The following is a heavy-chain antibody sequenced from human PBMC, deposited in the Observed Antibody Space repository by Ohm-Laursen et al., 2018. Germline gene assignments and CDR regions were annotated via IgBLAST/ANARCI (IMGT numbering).Heavy chain of an antibody. V-gene: IGHV4-4*07. Sequence: TLSLTCTVSGGSLSSDYWSWIRQPAGKGLEWIGRIYASGSTNYNPSLKSRLTMSIDTSKNQFSLRLSSVTAADTAVYYCARSRTLDCWGQGTLVTVSS. CDR2: IYASGST. CDR1: GGSLSSDY. J-gene: IGHJ4*02. D-gene: IGHD3/OR15-3a*01. CDR3: ARSRTLDC.